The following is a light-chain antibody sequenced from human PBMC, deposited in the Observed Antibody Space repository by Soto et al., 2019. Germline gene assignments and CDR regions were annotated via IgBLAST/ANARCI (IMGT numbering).Light chain of an antibody. V-gene: IGLV1-40*01. CDR3: QSYDSSLSGPRGV. Sequence: QLVLTQPPSVSGAPGQRVTISCTGSSSNIGAGYDVHWYQQLPGTAPKLLIYGNSNRPSGVPDRFSGSKSGTSASLAITGLQAEDEADYYCQSYDSSLSGPRGVFGGGTKVTVL. CDR2: GNS. CDR1: SSNIGAGYD. J-gene: IGLJ2*01.